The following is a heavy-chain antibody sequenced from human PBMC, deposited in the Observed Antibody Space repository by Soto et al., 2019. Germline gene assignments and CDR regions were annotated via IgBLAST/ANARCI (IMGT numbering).Heavy chain of an antibody. CDR3: AKDASLWFGDLDVPIYYYRYVMDV. CDR2: ISYDGSNK. J-gene: IGHJ6*02. V-gene: IGHV3-30*18. CDR1: GFTFSSYG. D-gene: IGHD3-10*01. Sequence: GGSLRHSCAASGFTFSSYGMHWVRQAPGRGLEWVAVISYDGSNKYYADSVKGRFTISRDNSKNTLCLQMNSLRAEDTAVYYCAKDASLWFGDLDVPIYYYRYVMDVCGQGTTVTVSS.